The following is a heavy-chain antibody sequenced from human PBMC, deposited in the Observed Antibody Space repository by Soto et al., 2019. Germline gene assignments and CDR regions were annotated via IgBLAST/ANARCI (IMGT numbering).Heavy chain of an antibody. D-gene: IGHD3-16*01. CDR1: GYNFTTYW. CDR3: ASQDWGSGWYFDL. J-gene: IGHJ2*01. V-gene: IGHV5-51*01. CDR2: IYPRDSDT. Sequence: EVQLVQSGAEVKKPGESLKISCKGSGYNFTTYWIGWVRQMPGKGLEWMGIIYPRDSDTRYSPSFQGQVTIAADKSISTAYLQWSSLKASDTAMYYCASQDWGSGWYFDLWGRGTLVTVSS.